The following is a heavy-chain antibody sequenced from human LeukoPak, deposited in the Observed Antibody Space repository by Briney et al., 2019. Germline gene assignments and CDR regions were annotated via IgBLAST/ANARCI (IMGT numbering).Heavy chain of an antibody. Sequence: ASVKVSCKASGYTFTGYYMHWVRQAPGQGLEWMGWINPNSGGTNYAQKFQGRATMTRDTSISTAYMELSRLRSDDTAVYYCARVREVGKPPAVYFHHWGQGTLVTVSS. V-gene: IGHV1-2*02. CDR1: GYTFTGYY. J-gene: IGHJ1*01. CDR2: INPNSGGT. CDR3: ARVREVGKPPAVYFHH. D-gene: IGHD1-26*01.